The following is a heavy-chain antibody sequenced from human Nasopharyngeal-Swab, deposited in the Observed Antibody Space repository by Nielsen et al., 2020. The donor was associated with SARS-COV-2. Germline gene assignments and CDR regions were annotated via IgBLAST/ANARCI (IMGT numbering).Heavy chain of an antibody. CDR2: INPSGGST. D-gene: IGHD2-15*01. Sequence: ASVKVSCKASGYTFTSYYMHWVRQAPGQGLEWMGIINPSGGSTSYAQKFQGRVTMTRDTSTGTVYMELSSLRSEDTAVYYCARDSVCSGGSCRAPFDYWGQGTLVTVSS. V-gene: IGHV1-46*01. J-gene: IGHJ4*02. CDR1: GYTFTSYY. CDR3: ARDSVCSGGSCRAPFDY.